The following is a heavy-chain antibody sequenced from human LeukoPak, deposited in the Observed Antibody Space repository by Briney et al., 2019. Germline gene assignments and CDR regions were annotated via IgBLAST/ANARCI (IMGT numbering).Heavy chain of an antibody. CDR3: ARGSVRGYSAYGQWYYFDY. D-gene: IGHD5-12*01. CDR2: INHSGST. Sequence: SETLSLTCAVSGGSITSYYWSWIRQPPGKGLEWIGEINHSGSTNYYPSLKSRVTISVDTSKNQFSLKLSSVTAADTAVYYCARGSVRGYSAYGQWYYFDYWGQGTLVTVSS. J-gene: IGHJ4*02. CDR1: GGSITSYY. V-gene: IGHV4-34*01.